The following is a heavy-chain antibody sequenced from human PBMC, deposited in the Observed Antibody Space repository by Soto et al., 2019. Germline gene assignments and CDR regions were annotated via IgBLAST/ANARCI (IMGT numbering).Heavy chain of an antibody. J-gene: IGHJ4*02. CDR3: ARESITMVRGHSGFDY. V-gene: IGHV1-18*01. CDR2: ISAYNGNT. Sequence: ASVKVSCKASGYTFTSYGISWVRQAPGQGLEWMGWISAYNGNTNYAQKLQGRVTMTTDTSTSTAYMELRSLRSDDTAVYYCARESITMVRGHSGFDYWGQGTLVTV. CDR1: GYTFTSYG. D-gene: IGHD3-10*01.